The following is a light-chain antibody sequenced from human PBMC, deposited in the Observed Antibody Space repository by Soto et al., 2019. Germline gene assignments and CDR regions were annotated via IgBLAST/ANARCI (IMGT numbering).Light chain of an antibody. CDR3: QQRNVWPPIT. V-gene: IGKV3-11*01. Sequence: EIMMTQSPVTLSVSPGARATLSCRASQSAGNFFAWYQQKPGQAPRLLIYGASNRANGVPARFGGSGSGTDFTLTINSREPEDFAVYYCQQRNVWPPITFGQGTRLEIK. CDR1: QSAGNF. J-gene: IGKJ5*01. CDR2: GAS.